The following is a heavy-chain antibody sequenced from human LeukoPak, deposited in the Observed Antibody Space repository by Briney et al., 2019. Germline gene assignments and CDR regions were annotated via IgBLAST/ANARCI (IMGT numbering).Heavy chain of an antibody. D-gene: IGHD3-22*01. CDR1: GGSISSYY. Sequence: PSETLSLTCTVSGGSISSYYWSWIRQPPGKGLEWIGYIYYSGSTHYNPSLESRVTISVDTSKNQFSLKLSSVTAADTAVYYCARSRYYYDTSGYQGTLGYWGQGTLVTVSS. CDR2: IYYSGST. J-gene: IGHJ4*02. CDR3: ARSRYYYDTSGYQGTLGY. V-gene: IGHV4-59*01.